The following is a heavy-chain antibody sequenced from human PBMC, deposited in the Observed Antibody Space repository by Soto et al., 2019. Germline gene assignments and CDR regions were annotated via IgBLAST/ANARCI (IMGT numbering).Heavy chain of an antibody. D-gene: IGHD3-3*01. J-gene: IGHJ1*01. V-gene: IGHV1-18*01. CDR2: ISAYNGNT. CDR3: ARESQRMTIFGAGGAVAR. CDR1: GYTFTSYG. Sequence: ASVKVSCKASGYTFTSYGISWVRQAPGQGLEWMGWISAYNGNTNYAQKLQGRLTMTTDKSTSTAYMELRSLGSEDTAVYYCARESQRMTIFGAGGAVARWGTGTLV.